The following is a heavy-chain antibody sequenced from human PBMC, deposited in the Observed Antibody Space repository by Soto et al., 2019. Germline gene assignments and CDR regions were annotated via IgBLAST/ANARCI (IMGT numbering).Heavy chain of an antibody. D-gene: IGHD6-13*01. CDR2: IYWNDDK. Sequence: CPPLVNPTHTPPLTRPLSGVSPSTNGVGVALVPHPPGKALGWLALIYWNDDKRYSPSLKSRLTITKDTSKNQVVLTMTNMDPVDTATYYCAHRIAAAGRTLDYWGQGTLVTVSS. V-gene: IGHV2-5*01. CDR1: GVSPSTNGVG. J-gene: IGHJ4*02. CDR3: AHRIAAAGRTLDY.